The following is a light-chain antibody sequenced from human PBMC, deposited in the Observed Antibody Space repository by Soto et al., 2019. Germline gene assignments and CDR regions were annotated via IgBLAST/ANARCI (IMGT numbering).Light chain of an antibody. Sequence: QPVLTQSPSASASLGASVKLTCTLSSGHSSYAIAWHQQQPEKGPRYLMKLSSDGSHSKGDGIPDRFSGSSSGAECYLTISSLQSEDEADYYCQTWDTGARVVFGGGTQLTVL. J-gene: IGLJ2*01. CDR1: SGHSSYA. CDR3: QTWDTGARVV. V-gene: IGLV4-69*01. CDR2: LSSDGSH.